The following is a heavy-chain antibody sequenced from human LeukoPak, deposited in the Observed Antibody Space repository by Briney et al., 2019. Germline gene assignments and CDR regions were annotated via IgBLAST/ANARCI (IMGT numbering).Heavy chain of an antibody. CDR3: AREAYYDSSGYYYFDY. CDR2: IYYSGST. J-gene: IGHJ4*02. D-gene: IGHD3-22*01. CDR1: GGSISSSSYY. V-gene: IGHV4-39*07. Sequence: PSETLSLTCTVSGGSISSSSYYWGWIRQPPGKGLEWIGSIYYSGSTYYNPSLKSRVTISVDTSKNQFSLKLSSVTAADTAVYYCAREAYYDSSGYYYFDYWGQGTLVTVSS.